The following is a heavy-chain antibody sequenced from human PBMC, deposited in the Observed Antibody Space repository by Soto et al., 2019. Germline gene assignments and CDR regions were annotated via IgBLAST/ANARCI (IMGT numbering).Heavy chain of an antibody. CDR1: GFTFSAYG. V-gene: IGHV3-33*01. CDR2: IWSDDNNK. Sequence: QGQLVESGGGVVQPGGSLRLSCAASGFTFSAYGMHWVRQTPGKGLEWVAVIWSDDNNKYYADSVKGRFSISRDNSKNPLYLQMNSLGADDTAVYYCARELNTVTTRDAFDVWGQGTMVIVSS. J-gene: IGHJ3*01. D-gene: IGHD4-4*01. CDR3: ARELNTVTTRDAFDV.